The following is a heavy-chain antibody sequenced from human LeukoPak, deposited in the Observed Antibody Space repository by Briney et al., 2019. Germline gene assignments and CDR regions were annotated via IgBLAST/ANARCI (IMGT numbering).Heavy chain of an antibody. CDR2: TYYRSKWFN. CDR1: GDSVSSNSAA. D-gene: IGHD6-13*01. Sequence: SQTLSLTCTISGDSVSSNSAAWNWIRQSPSRGLEWLGRTYYRSKWFNDYAVSVKSRITINPDTSKNQFSLQLNSVTPEDTAVYYCARAAAAKGAFDYWGQGTLVTVSS. V-gene: IGHV6-1*01. J-gene: IGHJ4*02. CDR3: ARAAAAKGAFDY.